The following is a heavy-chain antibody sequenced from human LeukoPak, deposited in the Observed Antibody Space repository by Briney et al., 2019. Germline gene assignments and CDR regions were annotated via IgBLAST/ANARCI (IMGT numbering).Heavy chain of an antibody. D-gene: IGHD3-9*01. Sequence: PGGSLRLSCAASGFTFSSHGMHWGRQAPGKGLEWVAVISYDGSNKYADSVKGRFTISRDNSKNTLYLQMNSLRAEDTAVYYCAKDGDDWAGGNWGQGTLVTVSS. CDR2: ISYDGSNK. CDR1: GFTFSSHG. CDR3: AKDGDDWAGGN. V-gene: IGHV3-30*18. J-gene: IGHJ4*02.